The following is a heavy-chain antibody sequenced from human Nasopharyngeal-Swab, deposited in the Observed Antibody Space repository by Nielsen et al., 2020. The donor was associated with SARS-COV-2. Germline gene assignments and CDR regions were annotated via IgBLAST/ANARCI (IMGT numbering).Heavy chain of an antibody. CDR2: IRSKANSYAT. CDR3: TRGGIVGPPELGMDV. J-gene: IGHJ6*02. CDR1: GFPFSGSA. Sequence: LKISCAASGFPFSGSAMHWVRQASGKGLEWVGRIRSKANSYATAYAASVKGRFTISRDDSKNTAYLQMNSLKTEDTAVYYCTRGGIVGPPELGMDVWGQGTTVTVSS. D-gene: IGHD1-26*01. V-gene: IGHV3-73*01.